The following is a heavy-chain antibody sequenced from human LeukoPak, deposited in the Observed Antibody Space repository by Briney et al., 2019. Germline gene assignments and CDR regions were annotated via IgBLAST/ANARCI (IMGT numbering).Heavy chain of an antibody. D-gene: IGHD1-26*01. Sequence: GGSLRLSCAASGFTFSRWAMHWVRQAPGKGLEYVSAISSNGGSTYYANSVKGRFTISRDNFRNTVYLQMGSLRAEDTAVYYCARDGRLVGPFDYWGQGALVTVSS. CDR1: GFTFSRWA. CDR2: ISSNGGST. V-gene: IGHV3-64*01. CDR3: ARDGRLVGPFDY. J-gene: IGHJ4*02.